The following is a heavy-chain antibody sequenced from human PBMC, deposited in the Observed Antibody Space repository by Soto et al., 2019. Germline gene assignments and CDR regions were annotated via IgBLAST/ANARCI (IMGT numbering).Heavy chain of an antibody. D-gene: IGHD6-13*01. Sequence: PGGSLRLSCVASGFTFSSYAMSWVRQAPGKGLEWVSAISGSGGSTYYADSVKGRFTISRDNSKNTLYLQMNSLRAEDTAVYYCAESPYSSSWYFLWGQGTLVTVSS. CDR3: AESPYSSSWYFL. CDR2: ISGSGGST. CDR1: GFTFSSYA. V-gene: IGHV3-23*01. J-gene: IGHJ4*02.